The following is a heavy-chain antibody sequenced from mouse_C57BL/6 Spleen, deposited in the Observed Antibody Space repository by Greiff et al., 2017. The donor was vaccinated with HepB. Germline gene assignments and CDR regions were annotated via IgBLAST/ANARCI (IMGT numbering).Heavy chain of an antibody. CDR3: ARVAYYSNSRYFDV. CDR1: GYSFTDYN. D-gene: IGHD2-5*01. V-gene: IGHV1-39*01. J-gene: IGHJ1*03. CDR2: INPNYGTT. Sequence: EVQLVESGPELVKPGASVKISCKASGYSFTDYNMNWVKQSNGKSLEWIGVINPNYGTTSYNQKFKGKATLTVDQSSSTAYMQLNSLTSEDSAVYYCARVAYYSNSRYFDVWGTGTTVTVSS.